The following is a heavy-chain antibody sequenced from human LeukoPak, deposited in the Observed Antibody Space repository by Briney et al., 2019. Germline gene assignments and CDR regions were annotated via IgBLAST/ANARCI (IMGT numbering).Heavy chain of an antibody. D-gene: IGHD2-2*01. V-gene: IGHV4-59*01. CDR3: ARDRYCSSTSCYGGWFDP. J-gene: IGHJ5*02. CDR1: GGSIRSYY. CDR2: IYYSGST. Sequence: PSETLSLTCTVSGGSIRSYYWSWIRQPPGKGLEWIEYIYYSGSTNYNPSLRSRVTISVDTSKNQFSLKLSSVTAADTAVYYCARDRYCSSTSCYGGWFDPWGQGTLVTVSS.